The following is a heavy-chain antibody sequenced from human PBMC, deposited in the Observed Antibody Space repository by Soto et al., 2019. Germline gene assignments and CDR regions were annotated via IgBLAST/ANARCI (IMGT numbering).Heavy chain of an antibody. CDR2: TSGGGDVA. Sequence: EVQLLESGGGLIQPGGSLRLSCTASGFTFINYAMNWVRQAPGKGLEWVSGTSGGGDVAFYADSVKGRFAISRDNSKNPLYLQMNSPRAEDTALYYCVKKSIGTVTNPVYWSFDLWGRGTLVTVSS. CDR3: VKKSIGTVTNPVYWSFDL. J-gene: IGHJ2*01. V-gene: IGHV3-23*01. CDR1: GFTFINYA. D-gene: IGHD4-17*01.